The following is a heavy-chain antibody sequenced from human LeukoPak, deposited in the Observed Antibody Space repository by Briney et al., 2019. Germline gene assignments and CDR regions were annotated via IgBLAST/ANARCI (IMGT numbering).Heavy chain of an antibody. CDR3: ARGYTSSYNWFDP. CDR2: INSAGSVI. V-gene: IGHV3-74*01. D-gene: IGHD6-13*01. Sequence: GGSLRLSCAASAFTLSSYWLHWVRQAPGKGLAWVSRINSAGSVINYVDSVKGRFTVSRDNANNTVYLQMNSLRAEDTAVYYCARGYTSSYNWFDPWGQGTLVTDSS. CDR1: AFTLSSYW. J-gene: IGHJ5*02.